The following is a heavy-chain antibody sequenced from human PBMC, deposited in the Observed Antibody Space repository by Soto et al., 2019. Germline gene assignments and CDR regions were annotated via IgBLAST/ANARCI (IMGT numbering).Heavy chain of an antibody. CDR2: ISSDGSNK. V-gene: IGHV3-30*03. CDR1: GFTFSSYG. D-gene: IGHD4-17*01. Sequence: QVQLVESGGGVVQPGRSLRLSCAASGFTFSSYGMHWVRQAPGKGLEWVAVISSDGSNKYYADSVKGRFTISRDNSKNTLYLKMNSLRAGDTAVYYCASGLEGNTWGQGTLVTVSS. J-gene: IGHJ4*02. CDR3: ASGLEGNT.